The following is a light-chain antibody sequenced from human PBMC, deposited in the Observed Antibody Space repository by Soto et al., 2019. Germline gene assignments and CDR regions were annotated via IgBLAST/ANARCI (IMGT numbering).Light chain of an antibody. CDR1: SSNIGDNN. CDR3: ACWDDDLNGRV. V-gene: IGLV1-44*01. CDR2: STY. J-gene: IGLJ3*02. Sequence: QSVLTQSPSASGTPGQRVTISCSGSSSNIGDNNVNWYQQFPGEAPKLLIHSTYRRASGVPARFSGSQSGTSASLVISGLQSEDEADYYCACWDDDLNGRVFGGGTQLTVL.